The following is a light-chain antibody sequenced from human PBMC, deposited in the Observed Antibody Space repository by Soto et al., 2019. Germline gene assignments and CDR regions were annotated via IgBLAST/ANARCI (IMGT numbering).Light chain of an antibody. CDR3: DSYTSSRAYV. Sequence: QSVLTQPASVSGSPGQSITISCTGTSSDVGGYNYVSWYQQQAGKAPKLIIHEVSNRPSGGSNRFSDSKSGNTASLTISGLQAEDEADYYCDSYTSSRAYVFAIGTKVPAL. V-gene: IGLV2-14*01. CDR1: SSDVGGYNY. CDR2: EVS. J-gene: IGLJ1*01.